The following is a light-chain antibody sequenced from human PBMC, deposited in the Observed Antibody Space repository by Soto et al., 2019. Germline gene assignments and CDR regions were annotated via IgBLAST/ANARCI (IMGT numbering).Light chain of an antibody. CDR1: QSVDSNY. J-gene: IGKJ1*01. Sequence: EIVMTQSPSTLSVPPGERATLSCRASQSVDSNYFAWYQQNPGQAPRLLIDGVASMVTGIPDRFSGSGSGTDFALTISRLDPEDLAVYYCQQYGRSPRTFGQGTKVDIK. CDR3: QQYGRSPRT. V-gene: IGKV3-20*01. CDR2: GVA.